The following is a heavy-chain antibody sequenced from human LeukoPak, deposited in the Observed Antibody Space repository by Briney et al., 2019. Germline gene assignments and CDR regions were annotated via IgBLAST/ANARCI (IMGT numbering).Heavy chain of an antibody. V-gene: IGHV3-64D*06. CDR3: VKDVGGSGSYYN. CDR1: GFTFSSYA. D-gene: IGHD3-10*01. Sequence: PGGSLRLSCSASGFTFSSYAMHWVRQAPGKGLEYVSAISSNGGSTYYADSVKGRFTISRHNSKNTLYLQMSSLRAEDKAVYYCVKDVGGSGSYYNWGQGTLVTVSS. CDR2: ISSNGGST. J-gene: IGHJ4*02.